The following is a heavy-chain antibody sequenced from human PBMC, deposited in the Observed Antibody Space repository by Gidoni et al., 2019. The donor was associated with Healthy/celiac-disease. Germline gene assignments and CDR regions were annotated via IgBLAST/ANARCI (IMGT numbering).Heavy chain of an antibody. J-gene: IGHJ5*02. CDR1: GGTFSSYT. CDR3: AREGYYYDSSGYPAHNWFDP. Sequence: QVQLVQSGAEVKKPGSSVQVSCKASGGTFSSYTISWVRQAPGQGLEWMGRIIPILGIANYAQKFQGRVTITADKSTSTAYMELSSLRSEDTAVYYCAREGYYYDSSGYPAHNWFDPWGQGTLVTVSS. CDR2: IIPILGIA. V-gene: IGHV1-69*08. D-gene: IGHD3-22*01.